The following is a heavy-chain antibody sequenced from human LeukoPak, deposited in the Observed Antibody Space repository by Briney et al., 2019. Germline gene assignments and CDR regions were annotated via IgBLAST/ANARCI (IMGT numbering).Heavy chain of an antibody. V-gene: IGHV1-2*06. D-gene: IGHD5-24*01. CDR3: ARDRWPSGSTHLDY. CDR1: GYTFTGYY. Sequence: ASVKVSCKASGYTFTGYYMHWVRQAPGQGLEWMGRINPNSGSTNYAQKFQGRVTMTRDTSISTAYMELSRLRSDDTAVYYCARDRWPSGSTHLDYWGQGTLVTVSS. CDR2: INPNSGST. J-gene: IGHJ4*02.